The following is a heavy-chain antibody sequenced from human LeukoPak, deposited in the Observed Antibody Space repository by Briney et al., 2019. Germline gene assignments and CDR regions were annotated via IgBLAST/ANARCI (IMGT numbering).Heavy chain of an antibody. J-gene: IGHJ4*02. CDR1: GFTFSSYA. CDR2: IKQDGSEK. D-gene: IGHD6-13*01. CDR3: GSIGSSWYEDY. Sequence: RPGGSLRLSCAASGFTFSSYAMSWVRQAPGKGLEWVANIKQDGSEKYYVDSVKGRFTISRDNAKNSLFLQMSSLRAEDTAVYYCGSIGSSWYEDYCGQGTLVTVSS. V-gene: IGHV3-7*01.